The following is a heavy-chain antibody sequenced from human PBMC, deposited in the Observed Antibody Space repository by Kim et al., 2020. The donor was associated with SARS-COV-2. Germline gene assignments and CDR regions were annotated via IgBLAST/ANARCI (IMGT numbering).Heavy chain of an antibody. CDR2: IYYSGST. Sequence: SETLSLTCTVSGGSISSSSYYWGWIRQPPGKGLEWIGSIYYSGSTYYNPSLKSRVTISVDTSKNQFSLKLSSGTAADTAVYYCARLYYYDSSGYYYFDYWGQGTLVTVSS. CDR1: GGSISSSSYY. CDR3: ARLYYYDSSGYYYFDY. D-gene: IGHD3-22*01. V-gene: IGHV4-39*01. J-gene: IGHJ4*02.